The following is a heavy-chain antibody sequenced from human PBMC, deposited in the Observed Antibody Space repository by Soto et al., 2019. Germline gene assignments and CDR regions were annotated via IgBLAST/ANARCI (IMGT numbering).Heavy chain of an antibody. J-gene: IGHJ1*01. CDR3: ARQGAYCGGDCQEFQH. CDR1: GGTFSSYT. V-gene: IGHV1-69*02. D-gene: IGHD2-21*02. Sequence: QVQMVQSGAEVKKPGSSVKVSCKASGGTFSSYTISWVRQAPGQGLEWMGRIIPILGIANYAQKFKGRVTITADKSKSTASMELSSLRSEDTAVYYCARQGAYCGGDCQEFQHGGQVTLVTVSS. CDR2: IIPILGIA.